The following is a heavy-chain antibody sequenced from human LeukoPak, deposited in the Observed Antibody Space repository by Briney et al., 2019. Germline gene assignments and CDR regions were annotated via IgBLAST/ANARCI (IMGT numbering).Heavy chain of an antibody. CDR3: AKRPATTVGPYYYYYMDV. J-gene: IGHJ6*02. CDR2: ISGSGDTT. CDR1: GFTFNSYA. V-gene: IGHV3-23*01. Sequence: TGGSLRLSCAASGFTFNSYAMSWVRQAPGKGLEWVSTISGSGDTTYHVDSVKGRFTISRDNSKNTLYLHMDRLRGEDTAIYYCAKRPATTVGPYYYYYMDVWGQGTTVTVSS. D-gene: IGHD4-23*01.